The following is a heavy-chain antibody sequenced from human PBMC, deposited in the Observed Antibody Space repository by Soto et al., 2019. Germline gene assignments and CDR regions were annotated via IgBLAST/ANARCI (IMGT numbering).Heavy chain of an antibody. J-gene: IGHJ4*02. D-gene: IGHD6-13*01. Sequence: QVQLVQSGAEVKKPGSSVKVSCKASGGTFSSYTISWVRQAPGQGLEWMGRIIPILGIANYAQKFQGRVTITGDKSTSTAYMELSSLRSEDTAVYYWASCPAACTFDYWGQGTLVTVSS. V-gene: IGHV1-69*02. CDR2: IIPILGIA. CDR1: GGTFSSYT. CDR3: ASCPAACTFDY.